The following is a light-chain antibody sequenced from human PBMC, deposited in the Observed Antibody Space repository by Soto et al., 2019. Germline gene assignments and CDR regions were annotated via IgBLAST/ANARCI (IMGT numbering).Light chain of an antibody. V-gene: IGLV2-14*01. CDR2: DVS. J-gene: IGLJ2*01. Sequence: QSVLTQPASASGSPGQWITISCTGTRSDIGAYNYVSWYQQRPGKAPKLIIFDVSSRPSGVSSRFSGSKSGNTASLTISGLQAEDEADFYCSSYTTTSTLLFGGGTKVTVL. CDR1: RSDIGAYNY. CDR3: SSYTTTSTLL.